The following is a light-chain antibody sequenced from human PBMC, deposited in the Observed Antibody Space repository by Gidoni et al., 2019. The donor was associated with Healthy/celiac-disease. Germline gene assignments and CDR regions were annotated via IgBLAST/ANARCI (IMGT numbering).Light chain of an antibody. Sequence: DLQMTQSPSTLSASVGDRVTITCRASQSISSWLAWYQQKPGKAPKLLIYKASSLESGVPSRFSGSGCGTEFTLTISSLQPDDFATYYCQQYNSYSRTFGQGTKVEIK. CDR2: KAS. CDR3: QQYNSYSRT. V-gene: IGKV1-5*03. CDR1: QSISSW. J-gene: IGKJ1*01.